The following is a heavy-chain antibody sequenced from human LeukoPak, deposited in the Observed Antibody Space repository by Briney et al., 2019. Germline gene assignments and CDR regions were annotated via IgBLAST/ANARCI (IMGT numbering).Heavy chain of an antibody. CDR2: IRSTGGTT. CDR1: GFTFSNYA. D-gene: IGHD6-13*01. Sequence: GGSLRLSRGASGFTFSNYAMSWVRQAPGKGLESVSDIRSTGGTTAYADSVKGRFTISRDNSRNTLYLQMNSLRAEDTAVYYCARADRYGTTWYGRVDYWGQGTLVTVSS. J-gene: IGHJ4*02. V-gene: IGHV3-23*01. CDR3: ARADRYGTTWYGRVDY.